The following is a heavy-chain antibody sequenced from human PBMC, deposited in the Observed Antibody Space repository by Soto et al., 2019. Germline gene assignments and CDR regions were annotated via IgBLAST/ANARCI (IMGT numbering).Heavy chain of an antibody. D-gene: IGHD5-18*01. Sequence: GGSLRLSCAASGFTFSNFGMHWVRQAPGKGLAWVAGISYVGNDKYYADSVKGRFTISRDNSKNTLFLQMNSLTTEDTAVYYCARHGYNYGGGYFDYWGQGTLVTVSS. CDR1: GFTFSNFG. V-gene: IGHV3-30*03. CDR2: ISYVGNDK. J-gene: IGHJ4*02. CDR3: ARHGYNYGGGYFDY.